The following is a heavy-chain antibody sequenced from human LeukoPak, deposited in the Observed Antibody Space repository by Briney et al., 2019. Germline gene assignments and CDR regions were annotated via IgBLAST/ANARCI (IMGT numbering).Heavy chain of an antibody. CDR3: ARGGLVPAAFDY. J-gene: IGHJ4*02. Sequence: PSETLSLTCTVSGGSISSYYWSWIRQPPGKGLEWIGYIYYSGSINYNPSLKSRVTISVDTSKNQFSLKLSSVTAADTAVYYCARGGLVPAAFDYWGQGTLVTVSS. CDR1: GGSISSYY. D-gene: IGHD2-2*01. V-gene: IGHV4-59*01. CDR2: IYYSGSI.